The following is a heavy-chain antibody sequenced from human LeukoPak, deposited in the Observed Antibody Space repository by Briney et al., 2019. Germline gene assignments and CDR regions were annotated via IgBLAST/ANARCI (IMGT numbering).Heavy chain of an antibody. CDR3: ARDNLGRWLQFYPDK. D-gene: IGHD5-24*01. CDR2: INPSGGST. V-gene: IGHV1-46*01. CDR1: GYTFTNYY. J-gene: IGHJ4*02. Sequence: ASVTVSCKASGYTFTNYYMHWVRQAPGQGLEWMGIINPSGGSTSYAQNFQGRVTMTRDTSTSTVYMELSSLRSEDTAVYYCARDNLGRWLQFYPDKWGQGTLVTVSS.